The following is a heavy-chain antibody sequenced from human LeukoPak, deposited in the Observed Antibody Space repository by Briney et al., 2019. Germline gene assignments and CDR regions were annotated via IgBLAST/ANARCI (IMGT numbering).Heavy chain of an antibody. Sequence: SSETLSLTCAVSGYSINSGYYWGWIRQPPGKGLEWIGSIYHSGSTYYNPSLKSRVTMSVDTSKNQFSLKLSSVTAADTAVYYCARQGYCSSTSCYTDFWWYFDYWGQGTLVTVSS. J-gene: IGHJ4*02. CDR1: GYSINSGYY. D-gene: IGHD2-2*02. V-gene: IGHV4-38-2*01. CDR2: IYHSGST. CDR3: ARQGYCSSTSCYTDFWWYFDY.